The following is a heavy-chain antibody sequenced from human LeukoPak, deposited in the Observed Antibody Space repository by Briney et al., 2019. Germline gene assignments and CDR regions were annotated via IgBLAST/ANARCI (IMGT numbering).Heavy chain of an antibody. CDR3: ARVGAVAGHGDFDS. CDR2: INHSGST. Sequence: PSETLSLTCAVYGGSFSGYYWSWIRQPPGKGLEWIGEINHSGSTNYNPSLKSRVTISVDTSKNQFSLKLSSVTAADTAVYYCARVGAVAGHGDFDSWGQGTLVTVSS. V-gene: IGHV4-34*01. D-gene: IGHD6-19*01. J-gene: IGHJ4*02. CDR1: GGSFSGYY.